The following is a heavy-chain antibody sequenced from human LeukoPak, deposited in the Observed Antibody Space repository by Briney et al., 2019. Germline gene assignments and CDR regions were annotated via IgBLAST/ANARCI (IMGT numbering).Heavy chain of an antibody. CDR3: ARKGRIYGDYDY. J-gene: IGHJ4*02. CDR2: INPNSGGT. Sequence: SVKVSCKASGYTFPDYYIHWVRQPPGQGHESIGFINPNSGGTHYAKSFQGRVTVSRYTTISTVYLEMIRLRSDDTAVYYCARKGRIYGDYDYWGRGTLVTVSS. V-gene: IGHV1-2*02. CDR1: GYTFPDYY. D-gene: IGHD4-17*01.